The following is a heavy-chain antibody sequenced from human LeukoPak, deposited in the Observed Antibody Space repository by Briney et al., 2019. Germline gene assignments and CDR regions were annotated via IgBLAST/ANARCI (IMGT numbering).Heavy chain of an antibody. V-gene: IGHV4-59*01. CDR2: IHYSGST. J-gene: IGHJ2*01. D-gene: IGHD3-10*01. Sequence: SETLSLTCTVSGDSISSYDWTWIRQPPREGLEWIGYIHYSGSTDYNPSLKSRVTISVDMSKNQFSLTLSSVTAADTAVYYCARGVVTYYGSGSYYFWYFDVWGRGTLLTVSS. CDR3: ARGVVTYYGSGSYYFWYFDV. CDR1: GDSISSYD.